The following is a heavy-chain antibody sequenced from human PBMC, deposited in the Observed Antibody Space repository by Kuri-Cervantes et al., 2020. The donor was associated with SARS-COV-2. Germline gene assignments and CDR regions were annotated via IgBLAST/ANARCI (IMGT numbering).Heavy chain of an antibody. Sequence: GSLRLSCTVSGGSISSSSYYWGWIRQPPGKGLEWIGSIYYSGSTYYNPSLKSRVTISVDTSKNQFSLKLSSVTAADTAVYYCARDGKYYYDSSSDAFDIWGQGTMVT. D-gene: IGHD3-22*01. CDR3: ARDGKYYYDSSSDAFDI. J-gene: IGHJ3*02. V-gene: IGHV4-39*07. CDR2: IYYSGST. CDR1: GGSISSSSYY.